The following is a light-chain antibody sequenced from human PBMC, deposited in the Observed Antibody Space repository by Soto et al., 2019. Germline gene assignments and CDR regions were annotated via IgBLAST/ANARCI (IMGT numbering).Light chain of an antibody. CDR2: GSS. Sequence: EIVLTQSPATLSLSPGETATLSCRASQTIGSTYLAWYQQKPGQAPRLLIFGSSNRATGIPDRFSGSGSGTDFTLSISRLEPEDFAVYYCQQYASSPLLTFGGGTKVDIK. CDR1: QTIGSTY. V-gene: IGKV3-20*01. J-gene: IGKJ4*01. CDR3: QQYASSPLLT.